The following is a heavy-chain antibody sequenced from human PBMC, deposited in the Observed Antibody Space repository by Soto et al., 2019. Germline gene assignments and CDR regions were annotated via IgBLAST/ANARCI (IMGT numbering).Heavy chain of an antibody. CDR1: GGTFSSYA. CDR3: ARASPSLGPRVGRADDAFDI. V-gene: IGHV1-69*06. D-gene: IGHD1-26*01. Sequence: GASVKVSCKASGGTFSSYAISWVRQAPGQGLEWMGGIIPIFGTANYAQKFQGRVTITADKSTSTAYMELSSLRSEDTAVYYCARASPSLGPRVGRADDAFDIWGQGTMVTVSS. J-gene: IGHJ3*02. CDR2: IIPIFGTA.